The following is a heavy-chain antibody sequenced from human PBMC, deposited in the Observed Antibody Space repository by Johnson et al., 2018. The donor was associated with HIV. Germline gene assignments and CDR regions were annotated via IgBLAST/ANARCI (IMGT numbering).Heavy chain of an antibody. CDR3: VKDDYYGSGSYFAFDI. CDR2: IYSGGST. J-gene: IGHJ3*02. D-gene: IGHD3-10*01. V-gene: IGHV3-66*02. Sequence: EVQLVESGGGLVQPGGSLRLSCAASGFTVSSNYMSWVRQAPGKGLEWVSVIYSGGSTYYADSVKGRFTISRDNSKNTLYLQMNSLRAEDTAVYYCVKDDYYGSGSYFAFDIWGQGTMVTVSS. CDR1: GFTVSSNY.